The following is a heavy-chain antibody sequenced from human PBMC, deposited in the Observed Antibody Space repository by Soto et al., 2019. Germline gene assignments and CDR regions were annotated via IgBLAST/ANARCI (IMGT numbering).Heavy chain of an antibody. CDR2: IRSSRNT. CDR3: ASTGPYSSGNN. CDR1: GTSVSGANW. V-gene: IGHV4-4*02. Sequence: QVQLQESGPGLVDPLGTLSLTCAVSGTSVSGANWWGWVRQPPGKGLEWIVEIRSSRNTDYNPPLKSRVTISTDMYNTEFPLTLTSVTAADSAVYYCASTGPYSSGNNWGQGTLVTVSS. J-gene: IGHJ4*02. D-gene: IGHD3-22*01.